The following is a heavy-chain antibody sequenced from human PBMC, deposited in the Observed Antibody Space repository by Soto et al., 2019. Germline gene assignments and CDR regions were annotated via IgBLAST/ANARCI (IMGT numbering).Heavy chain of an antibody. CDR2: IYSGGST. V-gene: IGHV3-53*01. D-gene: IGHD3-3*01. CDR1: GFTVSSNY. CDR3: ARAPYYDSLDV. Sequence: PAGSLRLSCAASGFTVSSNYMSWVRQAPGKGLEWVSVIYSGGSTYYADSVKGRFTISRDNSKNTLYLQMNSLRAEDTAVYYCARAPYYDSLDVWGQGTTVTVSS. J-gene: IGHJ6*02.